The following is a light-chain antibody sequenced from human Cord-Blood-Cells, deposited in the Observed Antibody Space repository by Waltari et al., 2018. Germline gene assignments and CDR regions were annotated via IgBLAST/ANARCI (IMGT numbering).Light chain of an antibody. CDR1: ESVSSSY. CDR3: QQYGSAPKT. J-gene: IGKJ1*01. V-gene: IGKV3-20*01. Sequence: EIVLTQSPGTLSLSPAERATVSCRASESVSSSYLAWYQQTPEQSPRLLIYGASSRATVIPDRFGGSESGTDFTLTISRLEPEDFAVYYCQQYGSAPKTFGQGTKGEIK. CDR2: GAS.